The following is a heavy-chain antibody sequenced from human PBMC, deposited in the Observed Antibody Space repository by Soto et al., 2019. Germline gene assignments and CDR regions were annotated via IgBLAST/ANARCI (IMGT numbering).Heavy chain of an antibody. CDR3: ARGGGFCGADCYKGGIDY. CDR1: GFTFSPYT. J-gene: IGHJ4*02. CDR2: ISYDGSDK. Sequence: PGGSLRLSCAASGFTFSPYTMHWVRQTPGKGLEWVAVISYDGSDKYYAGSVRGRFTISRDNSKNTLFLQMNSLRAEDTALYYCARGGGFCGADCYKGGIDYWGQGAL. D-gene: IGHD2-21*02. V-gene: IGHV3-30-3*01.